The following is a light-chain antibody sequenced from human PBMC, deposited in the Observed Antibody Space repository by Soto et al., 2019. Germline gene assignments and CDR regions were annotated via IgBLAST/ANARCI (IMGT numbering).Light chain of an antibody. CDR3: LQRSNSPLT. CDR2: DAS. V-gene: IGKV3-11*01. Sequence: ELVLAQSPAALALSPGGRGTRSCRASHSVSSYLAWYQQKPDPAPRLLIYDASNRATGIPARFSGSGSGTDFPLTISSLEPEDFGVYYCLQRSNSPLTFGGGTKV. J-gene: IGKJ4*01. CDR1: HSVSSY.